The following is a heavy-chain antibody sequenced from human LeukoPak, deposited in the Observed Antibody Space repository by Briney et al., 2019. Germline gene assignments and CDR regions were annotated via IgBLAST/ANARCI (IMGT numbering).Heavy chain of an antibody. V-gene: IGHV3-30*01. Sequence: GGSLRLSCAASGFTLSNYAMHWVRQAPGKGLEWVSLISSGGTYEYYADSVKGRFTISRDNSKNTLYLQLNSLRAEDTAVYYCARDSTYYYDSGSSGPHYFDNWGQGTLVTVSS. CDR3: ARDSTYYYDSGSSGPHYFDN. J-gene: IGHJ4*02. CDR1: GFTLSNYA. D-gene: IGHD3-10*01. CDR2: ISSGGTYE.